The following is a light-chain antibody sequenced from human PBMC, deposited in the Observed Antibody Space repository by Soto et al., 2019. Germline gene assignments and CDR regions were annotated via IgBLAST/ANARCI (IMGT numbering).Light chain of an antibody. J-gene: IGLJ3*02. Sequence: QLVLTQPPSASGSPGQSVTISCTGTSSDVGGYNYVSWYQQHPGKAPKLMIFEVSMRPSGVPDRFSGSKSGNTASLTVSGLQAEDEADYYCSSYAGRNSVLFGGGTKLTVL. V-gene: IGLV2-8*01. CDR3: SSYAGRNSVL. CDR2: EVS. CDR1: SSDVGGYNY.